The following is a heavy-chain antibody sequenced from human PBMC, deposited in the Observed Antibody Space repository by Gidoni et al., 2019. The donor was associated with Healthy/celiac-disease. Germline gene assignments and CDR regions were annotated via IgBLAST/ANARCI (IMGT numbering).Heavy chain of an antibody. CDR3: ARVGRGLLWFGELLPGPYGMDV. J-gene: IGHJ6*02. CDR2: INHSGST. V-gene: IGHV4-34*01. CDR1: SGYY. D-gene: IGHD3-10*01. Sequence: SGYYWSWIRQPPGKGLEWIGEINHSGSTNYNPSLKSRVPISVDTSKNQFSLKLSSVTAADTAVYYCARVGRGLLWFGELLPGPYGMDVWGQGTTVTVSS.